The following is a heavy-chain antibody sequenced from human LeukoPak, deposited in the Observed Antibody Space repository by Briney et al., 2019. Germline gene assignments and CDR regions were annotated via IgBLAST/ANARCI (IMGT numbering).Heavy chain of an antibody. CDR1: GGSISSYY. CDR2: IYNSGST. D-gene: IGHD3-22*01. Sequence: SETLSLTCTVSGGSISSYYWSWIRQPAGKGLEWIGRIYNSGSTNYNPSLKSRVTISVDTSKNQVSLPLSSLTAADTAVYYCARDLGYYYDSSGYDAFDLWGQGTMVTVSS. CDR3: ARDLGYYYDSSGYDAFDL. V-gene: IGHV4-4*07. J-gene: IGHJ3*01.